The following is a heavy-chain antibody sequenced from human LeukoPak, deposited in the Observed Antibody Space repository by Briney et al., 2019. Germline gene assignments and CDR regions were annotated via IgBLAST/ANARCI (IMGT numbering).Heavy chain of an antibody. Sequence: GGSLRLSCGASGFSFSNAWMTWVRQAPGKGLEWVAVISYDGSNKYYADSVKGRFTISRDNSKNSLYLQMNSLRAEDTAVYYCARDCSGGTCYSGWGYYYGLDVWGQGTTVTVSS. CDR3: ARDCSGGTCYSGWGYYYGLDV. CDR2: ISYDGSNK. V-gene: IGHV3-30*03. D-gene: IGHD2-15*01. J-gene: IGHJ6*02. CDR1: GFSFSNAW.